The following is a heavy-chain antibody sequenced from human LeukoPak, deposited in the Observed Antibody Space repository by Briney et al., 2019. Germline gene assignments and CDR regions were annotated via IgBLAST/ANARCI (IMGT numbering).Heavy chain of an antibody. CDR1: GGSISSYY. CDR2: IYYSGRT. V-gene: IGHV4-59*01. CDR3: ARDAYSYGLGCFDP. Sequence: SETLSLTCTVSGGSISSYYWSWIRQPPRKGLEWIGYIYYSGRTNYNPSLKSRVTISVDTSKNHISLRLSSVTAADTAVYYCARDAYSYGLGCFDPWGQGTLVTVSS. J-gene: IGHJ5*02. D-gene: IGHD5-18*01.